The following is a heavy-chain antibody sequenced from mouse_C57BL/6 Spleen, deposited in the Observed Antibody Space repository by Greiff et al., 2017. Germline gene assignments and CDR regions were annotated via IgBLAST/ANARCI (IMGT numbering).Heavy chain of an antibody. D-gene: IGHD4-1*01. J-gene: IGHJ2*01. V-gene: IGHV5-9-1*02. CDR3: TSGTGTHYIDY. Sequence: EVMLVESGEGLVKPGGSLKLSCAASGFTFSSYAMSWVRQTPEKRLEWVAYISSGGGYTYYADNVKGRFTISRDNARNTLYLQMSSLKSEDTAMXYCTSGTGTHYIDYWGQGTTLTVSS. CDR2: ISSGGGYT. CDR1: GFTFSSYA.